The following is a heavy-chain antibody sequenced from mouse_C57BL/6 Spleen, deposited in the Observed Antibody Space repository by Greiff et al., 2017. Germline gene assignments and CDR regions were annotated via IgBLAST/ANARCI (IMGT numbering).Heavy chain of an antibody. CDR3: ARLDYYDYDSAD. J-gene: IGHJ3*01. Sequence: EVQGVESGGDLVKPGGSLKLSCAASGFTFSSYGMSWVRQTPDKRLEWVATISSGGSYTYYPDSVKGRFTLSRDNAKNTLYLQMSSLKSEDTAMYYCARLDYYDYDSADWGQGTLVTVSA. D-gene: IGHD2-4*01. CDR2: ISSGGSYT. CDR1: GFTFSSYG. V-gene: IGHV5-6*01.